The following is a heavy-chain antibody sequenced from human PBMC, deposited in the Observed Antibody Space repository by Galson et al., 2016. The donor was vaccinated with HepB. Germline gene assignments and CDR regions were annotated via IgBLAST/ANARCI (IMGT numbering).Heavy chain of an antibody. J-gene: IGHJ4*02. CDR1: GFTVSSNY. CDR2: IYSGGTT. Sequence: SLRLSCAASGFTVSSNYMSWVRQAPGKGLEWVSVIYSGGTTYFADSVKGRFTISRDNSKNTLYLQMNSLRAEDTAVYYCARDNDFWSGKWAWGQGTLVTVSS. CDR3: ARDNDFWSGKWA. V-gene: IGHV3-66*01. D-gene: IGHD3-3*01.